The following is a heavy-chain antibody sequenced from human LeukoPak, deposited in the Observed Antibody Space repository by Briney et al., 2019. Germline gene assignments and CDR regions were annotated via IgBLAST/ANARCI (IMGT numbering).Heavy chain of an antibody. CDR2: ISPNRGDT. D-gene: IGHD5-18*01. Sequence: ASVKVSCKASGYTLTGNYMHWVRQAPGQGPEWMGCISPNRGDTTYAQKFQGRVTMTRDTSFSTAYMELSGLRSDDTAVYYCARETALVTNYYSYYGMDVWGQGTTVTVSS. J-gene: IGHJ6*02. CDR3: ARETALVTNYYSYYGMDV. V-gene: IGHV1-2*02. CDR1: GYTLTGNY.